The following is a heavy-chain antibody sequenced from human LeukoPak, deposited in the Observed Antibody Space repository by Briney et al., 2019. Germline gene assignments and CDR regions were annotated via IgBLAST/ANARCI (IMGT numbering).Heavy chain of an antibody. D-gene: IGHD3-22*01. CDR3: AKDSDSSGYSPYGMDV. CDR1: GFTFSSYA. J-gene: IGHJ6*02. V-gene: IGHV3-23*01. CDR2: ISGSGGST. Sequence: PGGPLRLSCAASGFTFSSYAMSWVRQAPGKGLEWVSAISGSGGSTYYADSVKGRFTISRDNSKNTLYLQMNSLRAEDTAVYYCAKDSDSSGYSPYGMDVWGQGTTVTVSS.